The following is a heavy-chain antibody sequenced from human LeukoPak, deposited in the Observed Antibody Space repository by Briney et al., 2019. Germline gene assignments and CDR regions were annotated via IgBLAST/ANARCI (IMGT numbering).Heavy chain of an antibody. CDR1: GYTFTSCA. J-gene: IGHJ6*03. Sequence: ASVKVSCKASGYTFTSCAISWVRQAPGQGLEWMGWINPNSGGTNYAQKFQGRVTMTRDTSISTAHMELSRLRSDDTAVYYCARDPGSAFGGVIVKVYYYYMDVWGKGTTVTVSS. CDR3: ARDPGSAFGGVIVKVYYYYMDV. CDR2: INPNSGGT. D-gene: IGHD3-16*02. V-gene: IGHV1-2*02.